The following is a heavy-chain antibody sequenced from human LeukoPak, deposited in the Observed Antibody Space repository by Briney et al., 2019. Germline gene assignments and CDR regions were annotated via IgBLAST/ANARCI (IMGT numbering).Heavy chain of an antibody. CDR2: ISGNGDST. CDR3: AKDLFEPGNHYFDY. D-gene: IGHD1-14*01. J-gene: IGHJ4*02. Sequence: PGGSLRLSCAASGFTFSSYAMSWVRQAPGKGLEWVSGISGNGDSTYYADSVKGRFTISSDNSKNTLYLQMNSLRVEDTAVYYCAKDLFEPGNHYFDYWGQGTLVTVSS. V-gene: IGHV3-23*01. CDR1: GFTFSSYA.